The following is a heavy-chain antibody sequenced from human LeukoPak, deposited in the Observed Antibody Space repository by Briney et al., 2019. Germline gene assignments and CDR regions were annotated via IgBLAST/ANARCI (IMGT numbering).Heavy chain of an antibody. CDR3: ARYNPSGYDLDY. Sequence: SETLSLTCTVSGYSISRGYYWGWIRQPPGKGLEWIGSIYHTGNTYSNPPLKSRVTISVDTSKNQFSLKLNSVTAADTAVYYCARYNPSGYDLDYWGQGSLVTVSS. CDR2: IYHTGNT. CDR1: GYSISRGYY. J-gene: IGHJ4*02. D-gene: IGHD5-12*01. V-gene: IGHV4-38-2*02.